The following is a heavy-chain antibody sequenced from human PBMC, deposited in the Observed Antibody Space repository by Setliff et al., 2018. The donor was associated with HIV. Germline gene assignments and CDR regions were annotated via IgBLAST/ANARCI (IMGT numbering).Heavy chain of an antibody. D-gene: IGHD3-22*01. Sequence: PGGSLRLSCAASGFTFSSYSMNWVRQAPGKGLEWVAFIHFDGRDSYYANSVRGRFTISRDNSQKMLWLQMNNLGPEDTAIYYCAKALTMRTIGGYNYMDAWGKGTSVTVSS. J-gene: IGHJ6*03. V-gene: IGHV3-30*02. CDR3: AKALTMRTIGGYNYMDA. CDR2: IHFDGRDS. CDR1: GFTFSSYS.